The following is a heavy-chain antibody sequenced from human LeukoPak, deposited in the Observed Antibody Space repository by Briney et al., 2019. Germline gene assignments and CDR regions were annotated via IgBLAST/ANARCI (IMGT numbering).Heavy chain of an antibody. V-gene: IGHV3-30*02. CDR1: GFTFSSYG. D-gene: IGHD3-16*02. J-gene: IGHJ4*02. Sequence: PGGSLILSCAASGFTFSSYGMHWVRQAPGKGLEWVAFIRYDGSNKYYADSVKGRFTISRDNSKNTLYLQMNSLRAEDTAVYYCAKVFRLGELSLSPPGGYWGQGTLVTVSS. CDR3: AKVFRLGELSLSPPGGY. CDR2: IRYDGSNK.